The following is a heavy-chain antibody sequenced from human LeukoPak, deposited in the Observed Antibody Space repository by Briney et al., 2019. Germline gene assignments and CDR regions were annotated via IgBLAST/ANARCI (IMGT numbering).Heavy chain of an antibody. V-gene: IGHV1-8*01. D-gene: IGHD3-10*01. CDR3: AREIAPLGYYYGSGSSLPYIDY. J-gene: IGHJ4*02. Sequence: ASVKVSCKTSGYTFTSYDINWVRHATGQGLEWMGWMNPNSGNTSYAQKFQGRVTMTRNTPRSTAYMELSSLRSEDTAVYYCAREIAPLGYYYGSGSSLPYIDYGGQGTLVTASS. CDR2: MNPNSGNT. CDR1: GYTFTSYD.